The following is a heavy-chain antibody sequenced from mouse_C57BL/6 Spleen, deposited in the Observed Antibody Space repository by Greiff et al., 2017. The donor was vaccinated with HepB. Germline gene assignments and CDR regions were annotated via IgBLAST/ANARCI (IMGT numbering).Heavy chain of an antibody. CDR1: GFTFSSYG. J-gene: IGHJ1*03. D-gene: IGHD1-1*01. Sequence: DVMLVESGGDLVKPGGSLKLSCAASGFTFSSYGMSWVRQTPDKRLEWVATISSGGSYTYYPASVKGRFTISRDNAKNTLYLQLSSLKSEDTAMYYCARHDYGSSPHWYFDVWGTGTTVTVSS. CDR2: ISSGGSYT. V-gene: IGHV5-6*02. CDR3: ARHDYGSSPHWYFDV.